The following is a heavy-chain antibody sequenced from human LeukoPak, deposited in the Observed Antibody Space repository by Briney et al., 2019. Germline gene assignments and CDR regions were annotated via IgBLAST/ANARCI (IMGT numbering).Heavy chain of an antibody. Sequence: PGGSLKLSCSASGFNFNYFAMSWVRQAPGKRLEWVSTIGDSGSGGSYADSVRGRFTISRDNSKNMVYLQMHSLRVDDSAVYYCSRIKYGGNSGYHFDYWGQGTLVPVSS. CDR3: SRIKYGGNSGYHFDY. J-gene: IGHJ4*02. CDR1: GFNFNYFA. D-gene: IGHD4-23*01. CDR2: IGDSGSGG. V-gene: IGHV3-23*01.